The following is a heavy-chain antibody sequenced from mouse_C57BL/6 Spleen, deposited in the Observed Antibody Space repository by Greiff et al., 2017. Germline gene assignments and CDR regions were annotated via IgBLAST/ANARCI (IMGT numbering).Heavy chain of an antibody. CDR3: AITTVVATNAMDY. CDR2: INPSTGGT. D-gene: IGHD1-1*01. CDR1: GYSFTGYY. Sequence: VQLQQSGPELVKPGASVKISCKASGYSFTGYYMNWVKQSPEKSLEWIGEINPSTGGTTYNQKFKAKATLTVDKSSSTAYMPLKSLTSEDSAVYYCAITTVVATNAMDYWGQGTSVTVSS. V-gene: IGHV1-42*01. J-gene: IGHJ4*01.